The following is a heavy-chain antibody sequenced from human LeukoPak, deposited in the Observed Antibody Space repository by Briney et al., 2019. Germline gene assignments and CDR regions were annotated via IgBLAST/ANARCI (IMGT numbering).Heavy chain of an antibody. CDR3: AKPLIIAATGEFDY. CDR1: GFTLSNYG. D-gene: IGHD6-13*01. CDR2: IRYDGSNK. J-gene: IGHJ4*02. Sequence: GGSLRLSCAASGFTLSNYGIHWVRQAPGKGLEWVAFIRYDGSNKYYADSVKGRFTISRDISKNTVYLQMNSLRAEDTAVYYCAKPLIIAATGEFDYWGQGTLVTVSS. V-gene: IGHV3-30*02.